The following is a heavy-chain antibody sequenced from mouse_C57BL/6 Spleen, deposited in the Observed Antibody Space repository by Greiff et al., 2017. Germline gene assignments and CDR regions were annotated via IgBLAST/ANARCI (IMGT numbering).Heavy chain of an antibody. D-gene: IGHD1-1*01. CDR1: GFTFSSYG. Sequence: EVQLQESGGDLVKPGGSLKLSCAASGFTFSSYGMSWVRQTPDKRLEWVATISSGGSYTYYPDSVKGRFTISRDNAKNTLYLQMSSLKSEDTAMYYCARHGAESSYYFDYWGQGTTLTVSS. CDR2: ISSGGSYT. J-gene: IGHJ2*01. CDR3: ARHGAESSYYFDY. V-gene: IGHV5-6*01.